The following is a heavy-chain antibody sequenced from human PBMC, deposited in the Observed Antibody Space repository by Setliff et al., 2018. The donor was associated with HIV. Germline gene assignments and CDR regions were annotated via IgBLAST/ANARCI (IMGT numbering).Heavy chain of an antibody. J-gene: IGHJ4*02. CDR1: GISINGYY. V-gene: IGHV4-4*08. Sequence: SETLSLTCSVSGISINGYYWSWIRQSPRTRLEWIGYVSSIGNTNYNPSLKSRVTISVGTSKNQFSLQLNSVTAADTAVYFCARTRAPYFFDFWGQGAQVTVSS. CDR3: ARTRAPYFFDF. CDR2: VSSIGNT. D-gene: IGHD1-26*01.